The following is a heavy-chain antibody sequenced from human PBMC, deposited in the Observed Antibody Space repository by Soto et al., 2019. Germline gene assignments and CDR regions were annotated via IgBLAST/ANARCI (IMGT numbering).Heavy chain of an antibody. CDR2: LCYRVSA. CDR1: GGSISRGGYY. D-gene: IGHD2-2*01. CDR3: ARDYRALPAAHYYGTDV. V-gene: IGHV4-31*03. Sequence: SETLSLTCTVPGGSISRGGYYWSLIRKHPRKGLEGIGYLCYRVSAYYKPSLKSRVTISVDTSKNQVSLKRSTVTDVATAGYYRARDYRALPAAHYYGTDVWGQGTTVTVSS. J-gene: IGHJ6*01.